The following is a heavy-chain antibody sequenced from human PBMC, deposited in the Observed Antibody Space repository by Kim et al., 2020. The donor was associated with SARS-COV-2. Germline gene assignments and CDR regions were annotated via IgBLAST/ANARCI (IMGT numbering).Heavy chain of an antibody. J-gene: IGHJ4*02. CDR3: ARDAIVAMSMGSYYFDY. Sequence: KGRFTISRDNSKTTLYLQMNSPSAEDTAVYYCARDAIVAMSMGSYYFDYWGQGTLVTVSS. D-gene: IGHD5-12*01. V-gene: IGHV3-30*07.